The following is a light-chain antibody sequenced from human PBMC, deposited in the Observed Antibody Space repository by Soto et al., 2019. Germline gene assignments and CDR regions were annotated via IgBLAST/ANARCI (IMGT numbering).Light chain of an antibody. Sequence: DIQMTQSPSTLSASVGDRVTITCRASQSISSWLAWYQQKPGKAPKLLIYDASSLESGVPSRFSGSGSGTEFTPTLSSLQPDDFATYYCQQYNCYSYTFGQGTKLEIK. J-gene: IGKJ2*01. CDR3: QQYNCYSYT. CDR1: QSISSW. CDR2: DAS. V-gene: IGKV1-5*01.